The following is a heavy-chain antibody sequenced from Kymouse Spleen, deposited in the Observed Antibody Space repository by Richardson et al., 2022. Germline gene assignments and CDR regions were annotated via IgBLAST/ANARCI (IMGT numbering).Heavy chain of an antibody. Sequence: QVQLVESGGGVVQPGRSLRLSCAASGFTFSSYGMHWVRQAPGKGLEWVAVISYDGSNKYYADSVKGRFTISRDNSKNTLYLQMNSLRAEDTAVYYCAKDGGGFLEWLPFDYWGQGTLVTVSS. CDR1: GFTFSSYG. D-gene: IGHD3-3*01. CDR3: AKDGGGFLEWLPFDY. J-gene: IGHJ4*02. CDR2: ISYDGSNK. V-gene: IGHV3-30*18.